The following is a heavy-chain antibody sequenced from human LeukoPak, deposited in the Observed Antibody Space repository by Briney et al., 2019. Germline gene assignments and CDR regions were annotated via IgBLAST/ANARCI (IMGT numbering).Heavy chain of an antibody. Sequence: GGSLRLSCAASGFTFSSYAMHWVRQAPGKGLEWVAVISYDGSNKYYADSVKGRFTISRDNSKNTLHLQMNSLRAEDTAVYYCARRVDYYYMDVWGKGTTVTVSS. CDR1: GFTFSSYA. V-gene: IGHV3-30*01. J-gene: IGHJ6*03. CDR3: ARRVDYYYMDV. CDR2: ISYDGSNK. D-gene: IGHD2-15*01.